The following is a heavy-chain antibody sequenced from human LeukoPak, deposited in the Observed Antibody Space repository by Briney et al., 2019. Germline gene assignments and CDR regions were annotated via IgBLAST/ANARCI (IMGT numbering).Heavy chain of an antibody. V-gene: IGHV3-48*03. D-gene: IGHD3-10*02. CDR3: AELGITMIGGV. CDR1: GFTFSSYC. Sequence: GGSLRLSCAASGFTFSSYCRGWFRQAPGKGLEWVSYISSSGSTIYYADSMKGRFTIARDNTKKLLYLQMNSLRAEHPAVSYCAELGITMIGGVWGKGTTVTISS. J-gene: IGHJ6*04. CDR2: ISSSGSTI.